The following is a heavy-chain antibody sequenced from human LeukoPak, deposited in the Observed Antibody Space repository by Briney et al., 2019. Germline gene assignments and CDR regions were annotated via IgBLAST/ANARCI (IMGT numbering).Heavy chain of an antibody. J-gene: IGHJ5*02. D-gene: IGHD5-18*01. CDR2: IYHSGST. CDR1: GGSISSYY. V-gene: IGHV4-59*12. Sequence: SETLSLTCTVSGGSISSYYWSWIRQPPGKGLEWIGEIYHSGSTNYNPSLKSRVTISVDKSKNQFSLKLSSVTAADTAVYYCARGGSYGYSARFDPWGQGTLVTVSS. CDR3: ARGGSYGYSARFDP.